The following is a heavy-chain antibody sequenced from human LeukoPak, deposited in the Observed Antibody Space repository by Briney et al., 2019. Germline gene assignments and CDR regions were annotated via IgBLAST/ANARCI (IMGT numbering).Heavy chain of an antibody. Sequence: GASVKVSCKASGGTFSSYAISWVRQAPGQGLEWMGGIIPIFGTANYAQKFQGRVTITADESTSTDYMELSSLRSEDTAVYYCARDAGGSSGWNYAFDIWGQGTMVSVCS. J-gene: IGHJ3*02. CDR3: ARDAGGSSGWNYAFDI. CDR1: GGTFSSYA. CDR2: IIPIFGTA. D-gene: IGHD6-19*01. V-gene: IGHV1-69*13.